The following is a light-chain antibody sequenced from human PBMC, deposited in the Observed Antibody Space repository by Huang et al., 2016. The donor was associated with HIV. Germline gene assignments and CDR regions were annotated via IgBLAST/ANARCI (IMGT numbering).Light chain of an antibody. CDR1: QSLLHRDGKIH. CDR2: EVS. Sequence: DIVMTQTPLSLSVTPGQPASISCKSSQSLLHRDGKIHFSWFLQKPGQSPQLLIYEVSNRFSGVSDGFSGSGSGTNFTLKISRVAAEDVGVYFCMQSMQLPWTFGQGTKVEIK. V-gene: IGKV2D-29*02. CDR3: MQSMQLPWT. J-gene: IGKJ1*01.